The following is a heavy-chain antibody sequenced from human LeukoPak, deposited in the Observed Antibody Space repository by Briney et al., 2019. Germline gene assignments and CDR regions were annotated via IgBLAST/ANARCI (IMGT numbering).Heavy chain of an antibody. CDR1: GYTFTSYG. CDR2: ISAYNGNT. V-gene: IGHV1-18*01. D-gene: IGHD3-22*01. CDR3: ARDPSRYYYDSSGQSPTGFDY. Sequence: ASVKVSCKASGYTFTSYGISWVRQAPGQGLEWMGWISAYNGNTNYAQKLQGRVTMTTDTSTSTAYMELRSLRSDDTAVYYCARDPSRYYYDSSGQSPTGFDYWGQGTLVTVSS. J-gene: IGHJ4*02.